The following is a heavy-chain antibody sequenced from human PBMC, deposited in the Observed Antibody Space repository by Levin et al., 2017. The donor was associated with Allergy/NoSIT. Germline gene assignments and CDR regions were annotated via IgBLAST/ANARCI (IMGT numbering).Heavy chain of an antibody. CDR2: MNPNSGYT. Sequence: GESLKISCKASGYTFTSYDINWVRQASGQGLEWMGWMNPNSGYTGYAQKFQGRVTMTRDTSISTAYMELSSLRSEDTAVYYCARVWGSVDYWGQGTLVTVTS. CDR3: ARVWGSVDY. CDR1: GYTFTSYD. D-gene: IGHD2-21*01. V-gene: IGHV1-8*01. J-gene: IGHJ4*02.